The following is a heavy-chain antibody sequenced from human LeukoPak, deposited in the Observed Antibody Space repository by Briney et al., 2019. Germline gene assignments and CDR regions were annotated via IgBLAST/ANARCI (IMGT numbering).Heavy chain of an antibody. V-gene: IGHV4-4*07. J-gene: IGHJ3*02. CDR1: GGSISSYY. CDR2: IYTSGST. D-gene: IGHD3-22*01. Sequence: SETLSLTCTDSGGSISSYYWSWIRQPAGKGLEWIGRIYTSGSTNYNPSLKSRVTMSVDTSKNQFSLKLSSVTAADTAVYYCARKGYYYDSSGSLDAFDIWGQGTMVTVSS. CDR3: ARKGYYYDSSGSLDAFDI.